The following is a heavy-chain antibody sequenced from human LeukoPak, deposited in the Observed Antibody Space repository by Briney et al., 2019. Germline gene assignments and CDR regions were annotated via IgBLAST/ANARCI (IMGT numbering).Heavy chain of an antibody. J-gene: IGHJ4*02. CDR2: IKQDGSEK. V-gene: IGHV3-7*01. Sequence: ETLSLTCAVYGGSFSGYYWSWIRRPPGKGLEWVANIKQDGSEKYYVDSVKGRFTISRDNAKNSLYLQMNSLRAEDTAVYFCARESDYWGQGTLVTVSS. CDR3: ARESDY. CDR1: GGSFSGYY.